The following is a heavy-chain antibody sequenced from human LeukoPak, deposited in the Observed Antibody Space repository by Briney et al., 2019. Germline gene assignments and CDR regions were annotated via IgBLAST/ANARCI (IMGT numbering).Heavy chain of an antibody. Sequence: GGSLRLSCAASGFTVSSNYMSWVRQAPGKGLEWVSAISGSGGSTYYADSVKGRFTISRDNSKNTLYLQMNSLRAEDTAVYYCAKVMASGSYGGDYWGQGTLVTVSS. V-gene: IGHV3-23*01. CDR3: AKVMASGSYGGDY. CDR1: GFTVSSNY. J-gene: IGHJ4*02. D-gene: IGHD1-26*01. CDR2: ISGSGGST.